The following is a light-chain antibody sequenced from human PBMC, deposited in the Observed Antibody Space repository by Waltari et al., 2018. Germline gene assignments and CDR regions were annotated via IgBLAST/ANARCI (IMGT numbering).Light chain of an antibody. V-gene: IGKV3-11*01. CDR3: QQRRNLPLT. J-gene: IGKJ4*01. CDR2: DTS. Sequence: IVLTQSPATLSLFPGARATLTRWASQSISNYLAWYQQKPGQAPRLLIYDTSNRATGIPTRFSGSGFGTDFTLTISRLEPEDFAIYYCQQRRNLPLTFGGGTKVEI. CDR1: QSISNY.